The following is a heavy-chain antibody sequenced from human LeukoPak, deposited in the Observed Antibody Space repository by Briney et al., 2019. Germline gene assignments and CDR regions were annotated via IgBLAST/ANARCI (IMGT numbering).Heavy chain of an antibody. V-gene: IGHV1-69*01. CDR1: GGTFSSYA. Sequence: SVKVSCKASGGTFSSYAISWVRQAPGQGLEXXXXXIPIFGTANYAQKFQGRVTITADESTSTAYMELSSLRSEDTAVYYCARGLAVAALEYFQHWGQGTLVTVSS. J-gene: IGHJ1*01. CDR2: XIPIFGTA. D-gene: IGHD6-19*01. CDR3: ARGLAVAALEYFQH.